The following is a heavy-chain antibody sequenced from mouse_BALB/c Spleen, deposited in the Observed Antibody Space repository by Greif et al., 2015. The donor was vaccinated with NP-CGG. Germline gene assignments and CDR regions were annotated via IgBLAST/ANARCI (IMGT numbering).Heavy chain of an antibody. J-gene: IGHJ2*01. V-gene: IGHV1-80*01. CDR1: GYAFSSYW. CDR3: ARSQGYYVDY. CDR2: IYPGDGDT. Sequence: VQLQESGAELVRPGSSVKISCKASGYAFSSYWMNWVKQRPGQGLEWIGQIYPGDGDTNYNGKFKGKATLTADKSSSTAYMQLRSLKSEDSAVYFCARSQGYYVDYWGQGTTLTVSS.